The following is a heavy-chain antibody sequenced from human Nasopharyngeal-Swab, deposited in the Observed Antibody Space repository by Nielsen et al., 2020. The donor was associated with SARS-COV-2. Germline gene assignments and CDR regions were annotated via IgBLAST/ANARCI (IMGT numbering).Heavy chain of an antibody. D-gene: IGHD7-27*01. CDR1: GFTFSDYY. J-gene: IGHJ3*02. CDR2: ISSSGSTI. Sequence: GESLKISCAASGFTFSDYYMSWIRQAPGKGLEWVSYISSSGSTIYYADSVKGRFTISRDNAKNTLYLQMNSLRAEDTAVYYCARTLGSDDAFDIWGQGTMVTVSS. V-gene: IGHV3-11*04. CDR3: ARTLGSDDAFDI.